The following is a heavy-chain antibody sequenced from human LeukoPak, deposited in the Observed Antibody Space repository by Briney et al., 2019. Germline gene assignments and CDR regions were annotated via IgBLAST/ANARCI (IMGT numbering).Heavy chain of an antibody. D-gene: IGHD6-13*01. V-gene: IGHV1-8*03. CDR1: GYTFTSYD. CDR2: MNPNSGNT. J-gene: IGHJ4*02. CDR3: AREYSSSWTDLDY. Sequence: ASVKVSCKASGYTFTSYDINWVRQATGQGLEWMGWMNPNSGNTGYAQKFQGRVTITRNTSVSTAYMELSSLRSEDTAVYYCAREYSSSWTDLDYWGQGTLVTVSS.